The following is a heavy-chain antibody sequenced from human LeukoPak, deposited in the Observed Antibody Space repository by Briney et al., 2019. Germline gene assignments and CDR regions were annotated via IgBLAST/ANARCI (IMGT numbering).Heavy chain of an antibody. CDR1: GFTVSSNY. Sequence: PGGSLRLSCAASGFTVSSNYMSWVCQAPGKGLEWVSLLYSGGSTYYADSVKGRFTISRDNSKNTLYLQMNSLRAEDTAVYYCASRDKGYYYGMDVWGQGTTVTVSS. CDR2: LYSGGST. D-gene: IGHD5-24*01. J-gene: IGHJ6*02. CDR3: ASRDKGYYYGMDV. V-gene: IGHV3-66*01.